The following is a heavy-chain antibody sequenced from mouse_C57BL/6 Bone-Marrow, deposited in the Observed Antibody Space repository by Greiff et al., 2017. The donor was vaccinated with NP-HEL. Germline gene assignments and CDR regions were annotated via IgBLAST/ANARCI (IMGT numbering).Heavy chain of an antibody. D-gene: IGHD2-5*01. CDR1: GFTFTDYY. CDR3: ARSYYSNRSYWYFDV. CDR2: IRNKANGYTT. Sequence: EVKLMESGGGLVQPGGSLSLSCAASGFTFTDYYMSWVRQPPGKALEWLGFIRNKANGYTTEYSASVKGRFTISRDNSQSILYLQMNALRAEDSATYYCARSYYSNRSYWYFDVWGTGTTVTVSS. J-gene: IGHJ1*03. V-gene: IGHV7-3*01.